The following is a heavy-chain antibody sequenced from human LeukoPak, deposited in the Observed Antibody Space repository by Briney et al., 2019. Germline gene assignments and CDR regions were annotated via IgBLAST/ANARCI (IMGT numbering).Heavy chain of an antibody. Sequence: SQTLSLTCTVSGGSISSGGYDWSWIRQPAGKGLDWMGRIYPSGSTNSNPSLKSRVTISVDTSKNQFSLKLTSVTAADTAVYYCARGEVVPAAIPYYYYYIDVWGKRTTVTVSS. D-gene: IGHD2-2*02. CDR1: GGSISSGGYD. V-gene: IGHV4-61*02. CDR3: ARGEVVPAAIPYYYYYIDV. CDR2: IYPSGST. J-gene: IGHJ6*03.